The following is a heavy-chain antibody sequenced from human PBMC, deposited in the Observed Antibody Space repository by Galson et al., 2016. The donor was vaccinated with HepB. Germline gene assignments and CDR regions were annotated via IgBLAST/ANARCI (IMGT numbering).Heavy chain of an antibody. CDR2: ISAYNGNI. CDR3: ARDEGTSPSYYYHGMDV. Sequence: SVKVSCKASGYNFYSYGISWVRQAPGQGLEWMGWISAYNGNINYAQKFQGRVTMTTDTSTSTAYMELRSLRSDDTAVYYCARDEGTSPSYYYHGMDVWGQGTTVTVSS. V-gene: IGHV1-18*01. J-gene: IGHJ6*02. CDR1: GYNFYSYG.